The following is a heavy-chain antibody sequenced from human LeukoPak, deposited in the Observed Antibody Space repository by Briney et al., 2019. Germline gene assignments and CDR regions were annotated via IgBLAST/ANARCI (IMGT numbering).Heavy chain of an antibody. CDR1: GGSISSYY. V-gene: IGHV4-59*08. CDR2: IYYSGST. Sequence: PSETLSLTCTVSGGSISSYYWSWIRQPPGKGLEWIGYIYYSGSTNYNPSLKSRVTISVDRSKNQFSLKLSSMTAADTAVYYCARVRTTYRNFDYWGQGTLVTVSS. J-gene: IGHJ4*02. D-gene: IGHD1-26*01. CDR3: ARVRTTYRNFDY.